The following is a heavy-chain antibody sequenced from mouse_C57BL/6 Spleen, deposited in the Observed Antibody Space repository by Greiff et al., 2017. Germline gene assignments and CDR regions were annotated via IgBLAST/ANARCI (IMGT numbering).Heavy chain of an antibody. CDR2: ISYSGST. V-gene: IGHV3-1*01. CDR3: ARGGRGYFDV. Sequence: VQLKESGPGMVKPSQSLSLTCTVTGYSITSGYDWHWIRHFPGNKLEWMGYISYSGSTNYNPSLKSRISITHDTSKNHFFLKLNSVTTEDTATYYCARGGRGYFDVWGTGTTVTVSS. CDR1: GYSITSGYD. J-gene: IGHJ1*03.